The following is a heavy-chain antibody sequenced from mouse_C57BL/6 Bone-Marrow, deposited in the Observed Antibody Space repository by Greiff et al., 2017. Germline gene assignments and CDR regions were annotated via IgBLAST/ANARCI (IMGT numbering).Heavy chain of an antibody. D-gene: IGHD2-5*01. CDR2: IYPGSGST. V-gene: IGHV1-55*01. CDR3: AYSNCDYAMDY. CDR1: GYTFTSYW. Sequence: QVQLQQPGAELVKPGASVKLSCKASGYTFTSYWITWVKQRPGQGLEWIGDIYPGSGSTNYNEKFKSKATLAVDTSSSTAYMQLSSLTSEDSAVYYCAYSNCDYAMDYWGQGTSVTVTS. J-gene: IGHJ4*01.